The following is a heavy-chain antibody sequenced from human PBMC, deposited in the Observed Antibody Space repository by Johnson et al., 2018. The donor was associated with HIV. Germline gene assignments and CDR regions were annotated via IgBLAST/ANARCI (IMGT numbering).Heavy chain of an antibody. CDR1: GFNVSSTY. V-gene: IGHV3-30*02. D-gene: IGHD2-15*01. CDR2: IRYDGFNK. CDR3: ARAPGGSPRAAFDI. J-gene: IGHJ3*02. Sequence: QVQLVESGGGLIQPGGSLRLSCAASGFNVSSTYMSWVRQAPGKGLEWVAVIRYDGFNKYYADSVKGRFTISRDNSKNTLYLQMNSLRVEDTAVYYCARAPGGSPRAAFDIWGQGTMVTVSS.